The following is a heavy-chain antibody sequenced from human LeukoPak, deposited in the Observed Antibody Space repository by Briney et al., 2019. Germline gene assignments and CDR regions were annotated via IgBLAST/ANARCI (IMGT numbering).Heavy chain of an antibody. CDR2: MNPNSGNT. Sequence: ASVKVSCKASGYTFTGYYMHWVRQAPGQGLEWMGWMNPNSGNTGYAQKFQGRVTMTRNTSISTAYMELSSLRSEDTAVYYCARVQAGAAGIWGQGTLVTVSS. D-gene: IGHD6-13*01. V-gene: IGHV1-8*02. J-gene: IGHJ4*02. CDR3: ARVQAGAAGI. CDR1: GYTFTGYY.